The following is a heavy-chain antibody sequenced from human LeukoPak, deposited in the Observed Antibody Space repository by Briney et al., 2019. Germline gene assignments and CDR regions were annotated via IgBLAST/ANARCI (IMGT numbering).Heavy chain of an antibody. CDR2: FDPEDGET. CDR3: ATASCYGSGSYYMDV. V-gene: IGHV1-24*01. D-gene: IGHD3-10*01. J-gene: IGHJ6*03. CDR1: GYTLTELS. Sequence: ASVKVSCKVSGYTLTELSMHWVRQAPGKGLEWMGGFDPEDGETIYAQKFQGRATMTEDTSTDTAYMELSSLRSEDTAVYYCATASCYGSGSYYMDVWGKGTTVTISS.